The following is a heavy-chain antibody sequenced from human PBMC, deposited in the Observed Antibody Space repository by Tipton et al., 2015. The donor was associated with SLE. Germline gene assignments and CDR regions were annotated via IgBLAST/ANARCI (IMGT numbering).Heavy chain of an antibody. V-gene: IGHV4-39*01. CDR2: IYYNGGT. CDR3: ARLVGGYAR. J-gene: IGHJ4*02. Sequence: TLSLTCSVSGDSVSSNNCHWGWIRQPPGKGLEWIGTIYYNGGTHSNPSLKSRVSISVDTSKNQLSLKLISVTAADTAVYFCARLVGGYARWGQGTLVTVSS. CDR1: GDSVSSNNCH. D-gene: IGHD5-12*01.